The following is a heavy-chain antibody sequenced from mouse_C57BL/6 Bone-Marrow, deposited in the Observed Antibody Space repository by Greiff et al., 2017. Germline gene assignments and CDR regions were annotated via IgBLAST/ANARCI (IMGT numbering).Heavy chain of an antibody. CDR3: SRQVTTVLATKYFDV. D-gene: IGHD1-1*01. Sequence: EVMLVESGGGLVKPGGSLKLSCAASGFTFSSYTMSWVRQTPEKRLQWVAAISGGGGNTYSPDSVKGRFTISRDNDKNILYLQMSSLRSEDTALYYCSRQVTTVLATKYFDVGGTGTTVTVSS. CDR2: ISGGGGNT. CDR1: GFTFSSYT. J-gene: IGHJ1*03. V-gene: IGHV5-9*01.